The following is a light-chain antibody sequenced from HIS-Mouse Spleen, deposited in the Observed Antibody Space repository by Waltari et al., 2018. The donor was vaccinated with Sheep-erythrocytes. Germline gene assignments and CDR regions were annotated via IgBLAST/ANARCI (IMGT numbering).Light chain of an antibody. CDR3: CSYAGSSTPWV. Sequence: QSALTQPPSVSGSPGPSITIPCTGTSSDVGSYHLVSWYQQHPGKAPKLMIYEGSKRPSGVSNRFSGSKSGNTASLTISGLQAEDEADYYCCSYAGSSTPWVFGGGTKLTVL. CDR2: EGS. CDR1: SSDVGSYHL. J-gene: IGLJ3*02. V-gene: IGLV2-23*01.